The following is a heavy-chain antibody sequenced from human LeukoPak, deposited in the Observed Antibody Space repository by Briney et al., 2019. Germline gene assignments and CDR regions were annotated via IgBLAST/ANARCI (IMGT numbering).Heavy chain of an antibody. Sequence: ASVKVSCKASGYTFTGYYMHWVRQAPGQGLEWMGTINPSGGSTTYAQKFQGRVTMTRDTSTSTVYMELNSLRSEDSAVYYCARDFDYFGSGSYEDYWGQGTLVTVSS. CDR3: ARDFDYFGSGSYEDY. CDR1: GYTFTGYY. D-gene: IGHD3-10*01. CDR2: INPSGGST. V-gene: IGHV1-46*01. J-gene: IGHJ4*02.